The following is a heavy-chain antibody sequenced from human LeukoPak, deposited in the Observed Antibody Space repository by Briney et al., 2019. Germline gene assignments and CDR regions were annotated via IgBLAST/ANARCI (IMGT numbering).Heavy chain of an antibody. CDR3: ARGRSIAANDAFDI. V-gene: IGHV3-20*04. D-gene: IGHD6-25*01. CDR1: GFTIDDYG. Sequence: PGGSLRLSCAASGFTIDDYGMSWVRQAPGKGLEWVSGINWSGGTTGYADSVKGRFTISRDNAKNSLYLQMNSLRAEDTALYYCARGRSIAANDAFDIWAQGTMVTVSS. CDR2: INWSGGTT. J-gene: IGHJ3*02.